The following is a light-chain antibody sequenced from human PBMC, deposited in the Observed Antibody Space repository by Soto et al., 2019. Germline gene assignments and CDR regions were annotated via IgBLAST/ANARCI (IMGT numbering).Light chain of an antibody. Sequence: EIVLTQSPGTLSLSPGERATLSCRASQSVSSSHLAWYQQKPGQAPRLLIYGASSRATGIPDRFSGSGSGTDFTLTISRLEPEDFAVYYCQQYDSYSEAFGQGTKVDIK. V-gene: IGKV3-20*01. J-gene: IGKJ1*01. CDR2: GAS. CDR1: QSVSSSH. CDR3: QQYDSYSEA.